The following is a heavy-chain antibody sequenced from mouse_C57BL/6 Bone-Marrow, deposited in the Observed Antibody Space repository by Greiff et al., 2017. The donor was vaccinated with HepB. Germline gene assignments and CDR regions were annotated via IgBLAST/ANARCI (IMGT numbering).Heavy chain of an antibody. V-gene: IGHV5-4*03. Sequence: EVKLMESGGGLVKPGGSLKLSCAASGFTFSSYAMSWVRQTPEKRLEWVATISDGGSYTYYPDNVKGRSTISRDNAKNNLYLQMSQLKSEDTAMYYCARGTGYDGSSPRAYWGQGTLVTVSA. J-gene: IGHJ3*01. CDR2: ISDGGSYT. D-gene: IGHD1-1*01. CDR3: ARGTGYDGSSPRAY. CDR1: GFTFSSYA.